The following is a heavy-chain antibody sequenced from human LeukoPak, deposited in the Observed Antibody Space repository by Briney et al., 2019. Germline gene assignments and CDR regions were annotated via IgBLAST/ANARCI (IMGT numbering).Heavy chain of an antibody. V-gene: IGHV4-4*02. CDR2: IYPSGST. D-gene: IGHD1-14*01. CDR3: ARYFSTTWAAFDY. J-gene: IGHJ4*02. Sequence: SETLSLTCAVSGGSISSSNWWSWVRQPPGKGLEWIGEIYPSGSTNYNPSLKSRVTMSVDTSKNQFSLQLTSVTAADTAVYYCARYFSTTWAAFDYWGQGILVTVSS. CDR1: GGSISSSNW.